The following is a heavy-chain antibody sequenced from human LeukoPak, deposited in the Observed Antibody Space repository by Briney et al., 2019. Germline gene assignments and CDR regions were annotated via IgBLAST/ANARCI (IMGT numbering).Heavy chain of an antibody. CDR2: IYSGGST. Sequence: PGGSLRLSCAASGFTVSSNYMSWVRQAPGKGLEWVSVIYSGGSTYYADSVKGRFTISRDNAKNSLYLQMNSLRAEDTAVYYCASSLGAAAGSIVDYWGQGTLVTVSS. D-gene: IGHD6-13*01. CDR1: GFTVSSNY. CDR3: ASSLGAAAGSIVDY. J-gene: IGHJ4*02. V-gene: IGHV3-66*01.